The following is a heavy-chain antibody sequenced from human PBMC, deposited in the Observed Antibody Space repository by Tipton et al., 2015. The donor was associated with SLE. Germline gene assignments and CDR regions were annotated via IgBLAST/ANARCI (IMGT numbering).Heavy chain of an antibody. CDR3: AKSQISGWTFDY. Sequence: SLRLSCTASGFTLSNYWIHWVRQVPGKGLLWVSRINTDGSITSYADSVKGRFTISRDNAKNSLYLQMNSLKTEDTAFYYCAKSQISGWTFDYWGQGTLVTVSS. J-gene: IGHJ4*02. CDR2: INTDGSIT. V-gene: IGHV3-74*01. CDR1: GFTLSNYW. D-gene: IGHD6-19*01.